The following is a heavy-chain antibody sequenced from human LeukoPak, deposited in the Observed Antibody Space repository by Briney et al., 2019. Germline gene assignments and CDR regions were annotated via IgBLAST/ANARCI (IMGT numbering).Heavy chain of an antibody. J-gene: IGHJ4*02. Sequence: ASVKVSCKASGYTFTNYDINWVRQATGQGLEWMGWMNPNSGNTGYAQKFQGRVTITRNTSIPTAYMELSSLRSEDTAVYYCARAPSWGGLSSGSYYFDYWGQGTLVTVSS. CDR1: GYTFTNYD. CDR2: MNPNSGNT. CDR3: ARAPSWGGLSSGSYYFDY. D-gene: IGHD6-19*01. V-gene: IGHV1-8*03.